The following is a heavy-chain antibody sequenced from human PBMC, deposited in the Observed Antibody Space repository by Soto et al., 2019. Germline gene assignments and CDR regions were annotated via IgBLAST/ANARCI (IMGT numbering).Heavy chain of an antibody. D-gene: IGHD3-22*01. CDR2: INSDGTST. Sequence: EVQLVESGGGLVQPGGSLRLSCAASGFSFTHYWMHWVRQGPGKGQEWLSRINSDGTSTYYADSVKGRFTISRDNAKNTLYLQMNSLRDEDTAVYYCARVATYFYESSGYDYWGQGALVTVSS. CDR1: GFSFTHYW. CDR3: ARVATYFYESSGYDY. V-gene: IGHV3-74*01. J-gene: IGHJ4*02.